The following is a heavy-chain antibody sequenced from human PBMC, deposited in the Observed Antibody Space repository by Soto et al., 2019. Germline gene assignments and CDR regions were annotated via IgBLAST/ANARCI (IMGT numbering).Heavy chain of an antibody. CDR1: GGSISSGDYY. D-gene: IGHD3-3*01. J-gene: IGHJ4*02. CDR3: AREFLEWLVIDY. Sequence: SETLSLTCTVSGGSISSGDYYWSWIRQPPGKGLEWIGYIYYSGSTYYNPSLKSRVTISVDTSKNQFSLKLSSVTAADTAVYYCAREFLEWLVIDYWGQGTLVTVSS. CDR2: IYYSGST. V-gene: IGHV4-30-4*01.